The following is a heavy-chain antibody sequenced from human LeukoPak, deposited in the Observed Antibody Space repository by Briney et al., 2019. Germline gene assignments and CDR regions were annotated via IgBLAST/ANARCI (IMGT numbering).Heavy chain of an antibody. CDR3: ARGVASGKYYYYYMDV. J-gene: IGHJ6*03. CDR2: MNPNSGNT. V-gene: IGHV1-8*03. D-gene: IGHD5-12*01. CDR1: GYTFTSYD. Sequence: ASVKVSCKASGYTFTSYDINWVRQATGQGLEWMGWMNPNSGNTGYAQKFQGRVTITRNTSISTAYMELSSLRSEDTAVYYCARGVASGKYYYYYMDVWGKGTTVTVSS.